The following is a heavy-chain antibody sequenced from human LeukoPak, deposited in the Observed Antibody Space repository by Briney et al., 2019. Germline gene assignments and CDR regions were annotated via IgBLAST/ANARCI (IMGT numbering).Heavy chain of an antibody. Sequence: GGSLRLSCAASGFTFSSYAMSWVRQAPGKGLERVSAISGSGGSTYYADSVKGRFTISRDNSKNTLYLQMNSLRAEDTAVYYCAKDLVSSGWYLNYWGQGTLVTVSS. CDR1: GFTFSSYA. V-gene: IGHV3-23*01. J-gene: IGHJ4*02. D-gene: IGHD6-19*01. CDR2: ISGSGGST. CDR3: AKDLVSSGWYLNY.